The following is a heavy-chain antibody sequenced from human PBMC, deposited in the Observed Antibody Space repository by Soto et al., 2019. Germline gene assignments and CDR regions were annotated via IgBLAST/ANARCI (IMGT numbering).Heavy chain of an antibody. CDR1: GGSLSSDNFF. J-gene: IGHJ3*02. CDR3: AREVISPATSDAFDI. CDR2: IYHTGAA. V-gene: IGHV4-31*03. D-gene: IGHD1-26*01. Sequence: QVQLQESGPGLVKPSQTLSVTCTVSGGSLSSDNFFWSWVRQHPETGLEWVGYIYHTGAAYYNPSLQSRLTRSLATSKNRFSLSLISVTAADTAVYYCAREVISPATSDAFDIWGQGTMVTVSS.